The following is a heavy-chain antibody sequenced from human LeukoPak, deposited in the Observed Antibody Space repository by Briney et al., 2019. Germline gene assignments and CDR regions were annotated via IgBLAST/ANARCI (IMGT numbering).Heavy chain of an antibody. V-gene: IGHV3-21*01. D-gene: IGHD4-17*01. CDR2: ISSSSYI. CDR3: ARAPRDYSNFDY. Sequence: GGSLRLSCAASGFTFSRYSMNWVRQAPGKGLEWVSSISSSSYIYYADSVKGRFTISRDNAKNSLYLQMNSLRAEDTAVYYCARAPRDYSNFDYWGQGTLVTVSS. J-gene: IGHJ4*02. CDR1: GFTFSRYS.